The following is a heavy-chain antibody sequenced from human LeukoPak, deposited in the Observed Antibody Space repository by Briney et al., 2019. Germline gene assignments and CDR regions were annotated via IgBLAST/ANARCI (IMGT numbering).Heavy chain of an antibody. CDR1: GFTFSSYE. Sequence: GGSLRLSCAASGFTFSSYEMNWVRQATGKGVEWISYISSTSSSIYYADSVKGRFTISRDNAKNSVHLQMNSLRAEDTATYYCVSAYGGLLDYWGQGTLVTVSS. V-gene: IGHV3-48*03. J-gene: IGHJ4*02. CDR3: VSAYGGLLDY. CDR2: ISSTSSSI. D-gene: IGHD3-16*01.